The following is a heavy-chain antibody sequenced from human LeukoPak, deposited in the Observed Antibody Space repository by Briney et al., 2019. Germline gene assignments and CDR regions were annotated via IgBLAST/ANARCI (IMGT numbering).Heavy chain of an antibody. CDR1: GFTFSSYE. CDR3: ARASGLSYMDV. J-gene: IGHJ6*03. CDR2: ISISGSAI. D-gene: IGHD3-16*02. Sequence: GGSLRLSCAVSGFTFSSYEMNWVRHAPGKGLEWVSYISISGSAIYYAHSVKGRFTISRDNAKNALYLQMNRLRAEATAGDYCARASGLSYMDVWGRGTTVTVSS. V-gene: IGHV3-48*03.